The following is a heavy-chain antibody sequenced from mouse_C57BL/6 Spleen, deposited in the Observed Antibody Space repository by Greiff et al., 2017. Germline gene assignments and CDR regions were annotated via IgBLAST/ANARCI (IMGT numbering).Heavy chain of an antibody. J-gene: IGHJ2*01. D-gene: IGHD2-3*01. Sequence: VQLQQPGAELVMPGASVKLSCKASGYTFTSYWMHWVKQRPGQGLEWIGDIDPSDSYTNYNQKFKGKSTLTVDKSSSTAYMQLSSLTSEDSAVYYCAKGGGYDGYYDFDYWGQGTTLTVSS. CDR3: AKGGGYDGYYDFDY. V-gene: IGHV1-69*01. CDR1: GYTFTSYW. CDR2: IDPSDSYT.